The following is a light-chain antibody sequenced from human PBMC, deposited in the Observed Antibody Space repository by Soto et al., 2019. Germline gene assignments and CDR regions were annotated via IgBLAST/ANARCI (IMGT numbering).Light chain of an antibody. CDR3: QQYDRSPLT. J-gene: IGKJ4*01. CDR1: QSVSSSY. V-gene: IGKV3-20*01. CDR2: GAS. Sequence: EIVLTQSPGTLSLSPGERATLSCRASQSVSSSYLAWYQQKPGQAPRLLIYGASSRATGIPDRFSGSGYGTDFTLTISRLEPEDFAVYYCQQYDRSPLTFGGGTKVEIK.